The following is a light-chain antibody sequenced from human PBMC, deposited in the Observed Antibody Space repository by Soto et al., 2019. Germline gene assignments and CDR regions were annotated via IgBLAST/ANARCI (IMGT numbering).Light chain of an antibody. J-gene: IGLJ3*02. Sequence: QSVLTQPASVSGSPGQSITISCTGTSSDVGGYNYVSWYQQHPGKPPKLMIYDVTNRPSGVSNRFSGSKSGNTASLTISGLQAEDEADYYCSSYTSSSTTLVFGGGTKLTVL. V-gene: IGLV2-14*01. CDR2: DVT. CDR3: SSYTSSSTTLV. CDR1: SSDVGGYNY.